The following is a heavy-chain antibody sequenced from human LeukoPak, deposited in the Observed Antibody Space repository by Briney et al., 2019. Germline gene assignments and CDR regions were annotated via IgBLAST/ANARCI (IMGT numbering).Heavy chain of an antibody. CDR2: MNLKSGNT. J-gene: IGHJ5*02. CDR3: ARGRVDEQSGAGSCYHLDP. Sequence: ASVRVSCKASGYTSPTYDINWVRQAAGQGLEWMGWMNLKSGNTDCAQKFQGRVSMTRDTSISTAYMELSRLRSEDTALYYCARGRVDEQSGAGSCYHLDPWGQGTLVTVSS. CDR1: GYTSPTYD. V-gene: IGHV1-8*01. D-gene: IGHD2-15*01.